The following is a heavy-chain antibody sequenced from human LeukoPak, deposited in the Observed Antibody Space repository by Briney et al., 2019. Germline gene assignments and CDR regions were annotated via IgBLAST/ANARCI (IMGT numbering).Heavy chain of an antibody. CDR2: IFHSGST. CDR3: ASPSGASSS. V-gene: IGHV4-4*02. D-gene: IGHD3-10*01. Sequence: TLSLTCSVSGASINSNTWWSLVRQSPEKGLEWLGDIFHSGSTHYNPSVKSRVTMSVDKSKNQFSLRLTSVTAADTAVYYCASPSGASSSWGQGLLVTVSS. J-gene: IGHJ4*02. CDR1: GASINSNTW.